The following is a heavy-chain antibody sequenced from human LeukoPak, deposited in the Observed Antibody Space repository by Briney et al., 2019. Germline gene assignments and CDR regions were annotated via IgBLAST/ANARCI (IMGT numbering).Heavy chain of an antibody. CDR1: GFTFSNAW. CDR3: TTSPLNY. V-gene: IGHV3-15*01. J-gene: IGHJ4*02. CDR2: IKSKTDGGTT. Sequence: GGSLRLSCAASGFTFSNAWMSWVRQAPGKGLEWAGRIKSKTDGGTTDYAAPVKGRFTISKDDSKNTLYLQMNSLKTEDTAVYYCTTSPLNYWGRGTLVTVSS.